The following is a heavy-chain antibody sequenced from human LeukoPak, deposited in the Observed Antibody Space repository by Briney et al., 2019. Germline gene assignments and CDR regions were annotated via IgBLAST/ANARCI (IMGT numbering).Heavy chain of an antibody. CDR1: GFTFSSYA. Sequence: GGSLRLSCATSGFTFSSYAMHWVRQAPGKGLEWVAVISYDGSNKYYADSVKGRFTISRDNSKNTLYLQMNSLRAEDTAVYYCAKDDAWLQFGEWSQGTLVTVSS. CDR3: AKDDAWLQFGE. D-gene: IGHD5-24*01. V-gene: IGHV3-30*04. J-gene: IGHJ4*02. CDR2: ISYDGSNK.